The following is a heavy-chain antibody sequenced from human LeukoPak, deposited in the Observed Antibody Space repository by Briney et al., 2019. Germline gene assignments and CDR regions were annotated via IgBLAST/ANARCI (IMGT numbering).Heavy chain of an antibody. CDR2: MSGGGLST. J-gene: IGHJ4*02. D-gene: IGHD6-6*01. CDR3: AKDRISGQGGAARILDY. CDR1: DSNIGTYA. Sequence: HTGGSLRLSCGAPDSNIGTYAVTWVRQVPGKGLEWASGMSGGGLSTYYARSVKGRFTISRDTSKNTFYLEMISLGADDTALYYCAKDRISGQGGAARILDYWGQGILVTVSS. V-gene: IGHV3-23*01.